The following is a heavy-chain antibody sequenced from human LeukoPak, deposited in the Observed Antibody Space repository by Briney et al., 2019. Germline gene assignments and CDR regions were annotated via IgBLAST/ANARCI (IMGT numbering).Heavy chain of an antibody. D-gene: IGHD3-10*01. CDR3: AKWRFGEYYFDY. CDR1: GFTFSSYG. V-gene: IGHV3-30*18. J-gene: IGHJ4*02. Sequence: GGSLRLSCAASGFTFSSYGMHWVRQAPGKGLEWVAVISYDGSNKYYADSVKGRFTISRDNSKNTLYLQMNSLRAEDTAVFYCAKWRFGEYYFDYWGQGTLVTVSS. CDR2: ISYDGSNK.